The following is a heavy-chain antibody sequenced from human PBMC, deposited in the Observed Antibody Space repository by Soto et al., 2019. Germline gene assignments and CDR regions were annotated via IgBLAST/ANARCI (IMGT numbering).Heavy chain of an antibody. CDR2: IYYSGST. Sequence: QVQLQESGPGLVKPSQTLSLTCTVSGGSISSGDYYWSWIRQPPGKGLEWIGYIYYSGSTYYNPSLKSRVTIAVDTSKNQFSRKLSSVTAADTAVYYCARDSGQYYDFWSGYWSWGQGTLVTVSS. V-gene: IGHV4-30-4*01. CDR3: ARDSGQYYDFWSGYWS. J-gene: IGHJ4*02. D-gene: IGHD3-3*01. CDR1: GGSISSGDYY.